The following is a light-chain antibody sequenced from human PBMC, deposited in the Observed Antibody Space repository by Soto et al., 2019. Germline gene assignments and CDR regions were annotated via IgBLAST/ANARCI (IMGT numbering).Light chain of an antibody. J-gene: IGLJ2*01. V-gene: IGLV2-23*01. CDR3: CSYAGRDVV. Sequence: QPASVSGSPGQSITISCTGTSSDVGSYNLVSWYQQHPGKAPKLMIYEGSKRPSGVSNRFSGSKSGNTASLTISGLQAEDEADYYCCSYAGRDVVFGGGTQLTVL. CDR1: SSDVGSYNL. CDR2: EGS.